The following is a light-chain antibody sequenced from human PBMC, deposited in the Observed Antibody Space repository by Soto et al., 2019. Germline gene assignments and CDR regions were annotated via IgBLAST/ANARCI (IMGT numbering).Light chain of an antibody. J-gene: IGLJ1*01. CDR2: GNT. Sequence: SALSHPPSFSWAPGHMVTISCTGGSSNIGAGYDVHWYQQLPGTAPKLLIYGNTDRPSGVPDRFSGSKSGTSASLAITGLQPEDEADYYCQSYDISLRGYVFGDGTKVTVL. CDR3: QSYDISLRGYV. V-gene: IGLV1-40*01. CDR1: SSNIGAGYD.